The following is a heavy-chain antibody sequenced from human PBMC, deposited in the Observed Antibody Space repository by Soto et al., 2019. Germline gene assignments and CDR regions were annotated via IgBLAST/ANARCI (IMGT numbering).Heavy chain of an antibody. J-gene: IGHJ2*01. CDR3: AREYGYYDSSGQLDYWYFDP. Sequence: QVQLVQSGAEVKEPGASVKISCKTSGYSFTSYVMHWVRQAPGQSLERMGWINAGNGNTKCSQKFQHRVTMTRDTSASTVYLELRSLTSEDTAVYYCAREYGYYDSSGQLDYWYFDPWGRGTLVTVSS. CDR2: INAGNGNT. D-gene: IGHD3-22*01. CDR1: GYSFTSYV. V-gene: IGHV1-3*01.